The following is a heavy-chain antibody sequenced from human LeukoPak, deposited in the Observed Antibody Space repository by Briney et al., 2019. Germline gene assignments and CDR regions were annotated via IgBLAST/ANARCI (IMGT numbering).Heavy chain of an antibody. CDR1: GFTFGDYA. Sequence: GGSLRLSCTASGFTFGDYAMSWFRQAPGKGLEWVGFIRSKAYGGTTEYAASVKGRFTISRDDSKSIAYLQMNSLKTEDTAVYYCTRATGSPPYRPGGLDYWGQGTLVTVSS. D-gene: IGHD3-10*01. CDR2: IRSKAYGGTT. V-gene: IGHV3-49*03. CDR3: TRATGSPPYRPGGLDY. J-gene: IGHJ4*02.